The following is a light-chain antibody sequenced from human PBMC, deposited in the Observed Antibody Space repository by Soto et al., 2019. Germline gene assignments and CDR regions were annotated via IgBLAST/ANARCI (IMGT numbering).Light chain of an antibody. CDR3: SSYTTSNTRQIV. J-gene: IGLJ1*01. V-gene: IGLV2-14*03. CDR1: SSDVGGYNY. Sequence: QSVLTQPASGSGAPGRAITITSTGTSSDVGGYNYVSWYQHHPGKAPKLIIYDVTNRPSGVSNPFSGSKSGNTASLTISGLQPEDEADYYCSSYTTSNTRQIVFGTGTKVTVL. CDR2: DVT.